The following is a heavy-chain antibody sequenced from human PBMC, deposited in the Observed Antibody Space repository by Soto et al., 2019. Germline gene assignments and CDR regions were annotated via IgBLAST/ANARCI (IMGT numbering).Heavy chain of an antibody. J-gene: IGHJ4*02. V-gene: IGHV1-18*01. CDR3: AREAAVMAAAGPDY. CDR2: ISAYNGDTET. D-gene: IGHD6-13*01. Sequence: QVQLVQSGAEVKKPGASVKVSCKASGYTFSTYGISWVRQAPGQGLEWMGWISAYNGDTETNYAQKFQGRVNMTTDTSTSAAYMELRNLRSDDTAVYYCAREAAVMAAAGPDYWGQGTLVTVSS. CDR1: GYTFSTYG.